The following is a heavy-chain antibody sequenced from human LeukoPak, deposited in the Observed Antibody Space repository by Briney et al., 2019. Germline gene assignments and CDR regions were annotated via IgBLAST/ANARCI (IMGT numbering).Heavy chain of an antibody. Sequence: SETLSLTCTVSGGSISSYYWSWIRQPPGKGLEWIGYIYYSGSTNYNPSLKSRVTISVDTSKNQFSLKLSSVTAADTAVYYCAREVYYYDSSSYYYVHAFDIWGQGTMVTVSS. D-gene: IGHD3-22*01. J-gene: IGHJ3*02. V-gene: IGHV4-59*01. CDR1: GGSISSYY. CDR2: IYYSGST. CDR3: AREVYYYDSSSYYYVHAFDI.